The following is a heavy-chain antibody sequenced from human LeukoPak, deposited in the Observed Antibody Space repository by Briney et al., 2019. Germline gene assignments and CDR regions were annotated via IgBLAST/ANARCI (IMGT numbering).Heavy chain of an antibody. CDR1: GGSISSSSYY. D-gene: IGHD4-17*01. Sequence: KPSETLSLTCTVSGGSISSSSYYWGWIRQPPGKGLEWIGSIYYSGSTYYNPSLKSRVTISVDTSKNQFSLKLSSVTAADTAVYYCARGDYGDYYYYYGMDVWGQGTTVTVSS. CDR3: ARGDYGDYYYYYGMDV. CDR2: IYYSGST. J-gene: IGHJ6*02. V-gene: IGHV4-39*07.